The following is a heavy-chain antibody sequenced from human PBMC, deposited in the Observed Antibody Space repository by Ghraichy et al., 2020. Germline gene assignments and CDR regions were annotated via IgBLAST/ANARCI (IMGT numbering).Heavy chain of an antibody. CDR3: AREYIVVVAIDY. D-gene: IGHD2-15*01. CDR1: GGSISSSSYY. V-gene: IGHV4-39*02. Sequence: SETLSLTCTVSGGSISSSSYYWGWIRQPPGKGLEWIGSIYYSGSTYYNPSLKSRVTISVDTSKNQFSLKLSSVTAADTAVYYCAREYIVVVAIDYWGQGTLVTVSS. CDR2: IYYSGST. J-gene: IGHJ4*02.